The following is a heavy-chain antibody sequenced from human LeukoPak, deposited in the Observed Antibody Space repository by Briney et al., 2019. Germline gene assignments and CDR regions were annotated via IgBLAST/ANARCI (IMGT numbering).Heavy chain of an antibody. J-gene: IGHJ5*02. CDR2: ISTDGSTT. Sequence: GGSLRLSCAASGFTFSNYWMRWVRQGPEKGLALVARISTDGSTTSYADSVKGRFTISRDNAKNTVYLQMNSLRAEDTAVYYCAKDNSPGWFGPWGQGTLVTVSS. CDR1: GFTFSNYW. D-gene: IGHD4-11*01. V-gene: IGHV3-74*01. CDR3: AKDNSPGWFGP.